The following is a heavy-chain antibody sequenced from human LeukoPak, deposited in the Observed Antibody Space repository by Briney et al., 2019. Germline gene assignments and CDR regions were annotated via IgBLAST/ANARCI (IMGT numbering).Heavy chain of an antibody. J-gene: IGHJ2*01. CDR3: ARVDYSDSSTYPGNWYFDL. CDR1: GYSISSDYY. V-gene: IGHV4-38-2*01. D-gene: IGHD3-22*01. Sequence: PSETLSLTCAVSGYSISSDYYWGCIRQPPGKGLEWIGSIYHTGNTYYRLSLKSRITMSVDTSKNQFSLKLRSVTAADTAVYYCARVDYSDSSTYPGNWYFDLWGRGTLVTVSS. CDR2: IYHTGNT.